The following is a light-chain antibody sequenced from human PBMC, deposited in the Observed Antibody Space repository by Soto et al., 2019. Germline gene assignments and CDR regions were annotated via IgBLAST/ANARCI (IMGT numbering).Light chain of an antibody. Sequence: QSVLTQPASVSGSPGQSITISCTGTSSDVGGYNYVSWYQQHPGKAPKLMIYDVSNRPSGVSNRFSGSKSGNTASLTISGXXXEDEADYYCSSYTSSSTFWVFGGGTKVTVL. CDR3: SSYTSSSTFWV. CDR1: SSDVGGYNY. J-gene: IGLJ3*02. CDR2: DVS. V-gene: IGLV2-14*01.